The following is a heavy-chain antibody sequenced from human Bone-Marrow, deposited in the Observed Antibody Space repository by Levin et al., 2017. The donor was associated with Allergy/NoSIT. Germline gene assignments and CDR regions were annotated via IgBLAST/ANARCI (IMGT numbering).Heavy chain of an antibody. CDR1: GFTFSGYW. CDR3: ARGACSRTSCLDS. Sequence: PGGSLRLSCAASGFTFSGYWMHWVRQIPGMGLEWVSHINSDGSDTNYADSVRGRFTFSRDNARNTLYLQMDSLRVEDTAVYYCARGACSRTSCLDSWGQGTLVTVSS. CDR2: INSDGSDT. J-gene: IGHJ5*01. V-gene: IGHV3-74*01. D-gene: IGHD2-2*01.